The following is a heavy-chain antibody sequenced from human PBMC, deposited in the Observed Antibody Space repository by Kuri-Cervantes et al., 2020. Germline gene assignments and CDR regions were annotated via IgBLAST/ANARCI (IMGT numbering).Heavy chain of an antibody. Sequence: GESLKISCAASGFTFSSYWMSWVRQAPGKGLEWVSYISSSSSTIYYADSAKGRFTISRDNSKNTLYLQMNSLRAEDTAVYYCARPSSGWFDPWGQGTLVTVSS. CDR3: ARPSSGWFDP. CDR2: ISSSSSTI. CDR1: GFTFSSYW. V-gene: IGHV3-48*01. D-gene: IGHD6-19*01. J-gene: IGHJ5*02.